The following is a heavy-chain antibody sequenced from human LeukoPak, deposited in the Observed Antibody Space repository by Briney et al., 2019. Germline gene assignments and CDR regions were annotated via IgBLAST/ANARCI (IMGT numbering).Heavy chain of an antibody. CDR1: GFTFSSYW. J-gene: IGHJ4*02. CDR2: VNTDESTT. CDR3: ARFPGTRLDY. V-gene: IGHV3-74*01. Sequence: GGSLRLSCAASGFTFSSYWMHWVRQAPGKGLVWVSRVNTDESTTTYADSVKGRFTISRDNAKNTLYLQMNSLRAEDTAMYYCARFPGTRLDYWGQGTLVTVSS. D-gene: IGHD1-1*01.